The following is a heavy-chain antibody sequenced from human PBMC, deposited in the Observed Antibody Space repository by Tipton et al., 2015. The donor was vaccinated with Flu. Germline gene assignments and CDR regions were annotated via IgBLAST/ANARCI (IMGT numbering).Heavy chain of an antibody. CDR2: INPKSGDT. CDR3: ATDGSRQCYGNWFDP. CDR1: GYTFTDYY. J-gene: IGHJ5*02. Sequence: QLVQSGAEVKKPGASVKVSCKASGYTFTDYYLNWVRQAPGQGLEWMGWINPKSGDTKYAQNFQGRVTMTRDTSDTTAYMELSGLTSDDTAVYYCATDGSRQCYGNWFDPWGQGTLVTVSS. D-gene: IGHD2-15*01. V-gene: IGHV1-2*02.